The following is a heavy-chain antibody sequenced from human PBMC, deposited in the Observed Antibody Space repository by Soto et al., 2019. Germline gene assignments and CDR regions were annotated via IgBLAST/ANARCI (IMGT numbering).Heavy chain of an antibody. D-gene: IGHD3-10*01. CDR1: GDTFRFYT. CDR3: ATSYGSGYPAFDY. CDR2: INPILSMS. Sequence: QAQLVLSGAEVKKPGSSEKVSCKASGDTFRFYTINWVRQAPGLGLEWVGRINPILSMSNYAQKFQGRVTMTADKSTSTGYMELRSLRFEDTAIYYCATSYGSGYPAFDYWGQGALVTVSS. V-gene: IGHV1-69*02. J-gene: IGHJ4*02.